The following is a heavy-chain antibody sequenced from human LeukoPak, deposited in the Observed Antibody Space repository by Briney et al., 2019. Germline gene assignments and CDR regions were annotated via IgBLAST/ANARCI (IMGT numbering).Heavy chain of an antibody. D-gene: IGHD1-26*01. V-gene: IGHV3-13*04. Sequence: GGSLRLSCAASGFTFSSYDMHWVRQATGKGLEWVSAIGVAANTFYSGPVKGRFTIPRENAKNSLYLLMSSLRAEDTAVYYCARQKAPHGNFDYWGQGTLVTVSS. J-gene: IGHJ4*02. CDR2: IGVAANT. CDR3: ARQKAPHGNFDY. CDR1: GFTFSSYD.